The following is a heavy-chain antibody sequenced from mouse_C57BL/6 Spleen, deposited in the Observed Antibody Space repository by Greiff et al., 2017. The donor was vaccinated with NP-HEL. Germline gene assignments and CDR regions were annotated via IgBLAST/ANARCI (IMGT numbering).Heavy chain of an antibody. Sequence: QVQLQQSGAELVRPGASVTLSCKASGYTFTDYEMHWVKQTPVHGLEWIGAIDPETGGTAYNQKFKGKAILTADKSSSTAYMELRSLTSEDSAVYYCTRRGLLRGYFDVWGTGTTVTVSS. J-gene: IGHJ1*03. D-gene: IGHD2-3*01. CDR1: GYTFTDYE. CDR3: TRRGLLRGYFDV. CDR2: IDPETGGT. V-gene: IGHV1-15*01.